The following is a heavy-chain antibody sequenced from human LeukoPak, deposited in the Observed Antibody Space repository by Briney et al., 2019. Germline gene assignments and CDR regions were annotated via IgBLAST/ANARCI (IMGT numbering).Heavy chain of an antibody. D-gene: IGHD2-15*01. V-gene: IGHV3-30*18. CDR1: GFIFSSYG. CDR3: AKRGYCRGGTCFSHDAFDI. CDR2: ISYDGGDK. J-gene: IGHJ3*02. Sequence: PGGSLRLSCAASGFIFSSYGMHWVRQAPGKGLEWVAVISYDGGDKSYTDSVKGRFTISRDNSKNTLYLQMNSLRAEDTAVYYCAKRGYCRGGTCFSHDAFDIWGQGTMVTVSS.